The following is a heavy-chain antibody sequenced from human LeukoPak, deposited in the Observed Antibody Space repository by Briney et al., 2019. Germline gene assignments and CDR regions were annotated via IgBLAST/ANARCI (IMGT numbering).Heavy chain of an antibody. CDR3: ARDRGYSYGLDY. CDR1: GFTFSSYA. V-gene: IGHV3-30-3*01. D-gene: IGHD5-18*01. Sequence: GGSLRLSCAASGFTFSSYAMHWVRQAPGKGLEWVAVISYDGSNKYYADSVKGRFTISRDNSKNTLYLQMNSLRAEDTAVYYCARDRGYSYGLDYWGQGTLVTASS. J-gene: IGHJ4*02. CDR2: ISYDGSNK.